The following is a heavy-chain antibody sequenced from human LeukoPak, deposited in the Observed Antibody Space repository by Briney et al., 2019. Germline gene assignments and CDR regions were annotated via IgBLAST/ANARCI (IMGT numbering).Heavy chain of an antibody. CDR3: ARLSHDYGDY. V-gene: IGHV4-59*08. CDR2: IYYSGST. Sequence: SESLSLTCTVSGGSISSYYWSWIRQPPGKGLEWIGYIYYSGSTNYNPSLKSRVTISVDTSKNQFSLKLSSVTAADTAVYYCARLSHDYGDYWGQGTLVTVSS. CDR1: GGSISSYY. J-gene: IGHJ4*02.